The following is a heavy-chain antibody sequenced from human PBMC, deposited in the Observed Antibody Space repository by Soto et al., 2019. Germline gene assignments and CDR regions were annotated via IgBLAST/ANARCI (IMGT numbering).Heavy chain of an antibody. Sequence: PSETLSLTCTVSGGSVSSGSYYWSWIRQPPGKGLEWIGYIYYSGSTNYNPSLKSRVTISVDTSKNQFSLKLSSVTAADTAVYYCARGLAGVEDYCYGMDVWGQGTTVTVSS. J-gene: IGHJ6*02. CDR3: ARGLAGVEDYCYGMDV. D-gene: IGHD3-10*01. V-gene: IGHV4-61*01. CDR1: GGSVSSGSYY. CDR2: IYYSGST.